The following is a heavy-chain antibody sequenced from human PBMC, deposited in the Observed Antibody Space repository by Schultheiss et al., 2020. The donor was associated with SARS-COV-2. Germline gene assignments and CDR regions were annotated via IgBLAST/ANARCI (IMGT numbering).Heavy chain of an antibody. Sequence: SETLSLTCAVYGGSFSGYYWSWIRQPPGKGLEWIGYIYYSGSTYYNPSLMSRVTISVDRSKNQFSLKLSSVTAADTAVYYCARGCPTITMVRGVIKVGFDPWGQGTLVTVSS. CDR3: ARGCPTITMVRGVIKVGFDP. CDR1: GGSFSGYY. V-gene: IGHV4-34*01. J-gene: IGHJ5*02. CDR2: IYYSGST. D-gene: IGHD3-10*01.